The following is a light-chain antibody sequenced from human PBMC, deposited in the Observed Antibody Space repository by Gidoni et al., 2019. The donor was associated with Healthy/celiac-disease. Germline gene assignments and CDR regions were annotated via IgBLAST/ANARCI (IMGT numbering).Light chain of an antibody. CDR2: YKSDSDK. CDR3: MIWHSSAVV. J-gene: IGLJ2*01. Sequence: QSVLPQPSSLSASPCASASLTCTLRSGINVGPYRIYWYQQKPGSPPQYRLRYKSDSDKQQGSGVPSRFSGSKDASANAGILLIAGLQSEDEADYYCMIWHSSAVVFGGGTKLTVL. V-gene: IGLV5-45*02. CDR1: SGINVGPYR.